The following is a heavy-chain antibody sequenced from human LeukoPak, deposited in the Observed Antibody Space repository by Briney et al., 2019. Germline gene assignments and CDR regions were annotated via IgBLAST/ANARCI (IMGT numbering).Heavy chain of an antibody. CDR1: GFTFSSYG. J-gene: IGHJ3*02. D-gene: IGHD3-22*01. Sequence: QTGGSLRLSCAASGFTFSSYGMHWVRQAPGKGLEWVAVISYDGSNKYYADSVKGRFTISRDNSKNTLYLQMNSLRAEDTAVYYCAKDYYDSSGYYYQSDAFDIWGQGTMVTVSS. CDR2: ISYDGSNK. V-gene: IGHV3-30*18. CDR3: AKDYYDSSGYYYQSDAFDI.